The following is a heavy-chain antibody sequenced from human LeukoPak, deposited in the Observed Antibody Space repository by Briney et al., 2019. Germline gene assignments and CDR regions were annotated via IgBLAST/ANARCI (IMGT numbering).Heavy chain of an antibody. CDR2: IYYSGST. CDR3: ASAQNVGIAAAYFDY. CDR1: GGSISSGGYY. J-gene: IGHJ4*02. V-gene: IGHV4-31*03. Sequence: SETLSLTCTVSGGSISSGGYYWSWIRQHPGKGLEWIGYIYYSGSTYYNPSLKSRVTISVDTSKNQFSLKLSSVTAADTAVYYCASAQNVGIAAAYFDYWGQGTLVTVSS. D-gene: IGHD6-13*01.